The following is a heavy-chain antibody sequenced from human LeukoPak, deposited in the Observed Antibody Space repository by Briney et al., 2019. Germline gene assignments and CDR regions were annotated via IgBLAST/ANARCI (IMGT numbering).Heavy chain of an antibody. CDR2: INHSGST. V-gene: IGHV4-34*01. J-gene: IGHJ4*02. CDR3: ARRIPSLQWGSGSYYIPYYFDY. D-gene: IGHD3-10*01. CDR1: GGSFSGYY. Sequence: SETLSLTCAVYGGSFSGYYWSWIRQPPGKGLEWIGEINHSGSTNYNPSLKSRVTISVDTSKNQFSLKLSSVTAADTAVYYCARRIPSLQWGSGSYYIPYYFDYWGQGTLVTVSS.